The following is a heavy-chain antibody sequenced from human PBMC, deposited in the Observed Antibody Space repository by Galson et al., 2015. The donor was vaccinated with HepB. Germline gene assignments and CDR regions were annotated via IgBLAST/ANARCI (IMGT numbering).Heavy chain of an antibody. Sequence: SLRLSCAASGFTFSSYAMHWVRQAPGKGLEWVAVISYDGSNKYYAVSVKGRFTISRDNSKNTLYLQMNSLRAEDTAVYYCARDFGVVTNYYYYGMDVWGQGTTVTVSS. D-gene: IGHD3-3*01. CDR1: GFTFSSYA. J-gene: IGHJ6*02. V-gene: IGHV3-30-3*01. CDR2: ISYDGSNK. CDR3: ARDFGVVTNYYYYGMDV.